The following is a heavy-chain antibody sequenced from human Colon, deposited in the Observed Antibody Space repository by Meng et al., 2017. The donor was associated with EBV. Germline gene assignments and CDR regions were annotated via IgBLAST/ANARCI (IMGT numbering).Heavy chain of an antibody. CDR3: ARDRGGLGAFDY. J-gene: IGHJ4*02. CDR1: GGSISSGEYY. Sequence: QLQLQRSGPGLVKPYQTPSLTCTVSGGSISSGEYYWSWIRQPPGKGLEWIGYIYYSGSTYYNPSLKSRVTISVDTSKNQFSLKLSSVTAADTAVYYCARDRGGLGAFDYWGQGTLVTVSS. V-gene: IGHV4-30-4*01. D-gene: IGHD5-12*01. CDR2: IYYSGST.